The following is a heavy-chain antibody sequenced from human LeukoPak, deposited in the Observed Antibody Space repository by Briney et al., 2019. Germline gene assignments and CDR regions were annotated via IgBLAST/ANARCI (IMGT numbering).Heavy chain of an antibody. D-gene: IGHD4-17*01. CDR1: GGSISNNNYY. CDR2: IYYTENT. J-gene: IGHJ4*02. Sequence: SSQTLSLTCTVSGGSISNNNYYWGWIRQPPGKGLEWIGIIYYTENTYYNPSLKSRVTISVDTSKNQFSLKLSSVTAADTAVYYCARMTTVTPAVDYWGQGTLVTVSS. V-gene: IGHV4-39*07. CDR3: ARMTTVTPAVDY.